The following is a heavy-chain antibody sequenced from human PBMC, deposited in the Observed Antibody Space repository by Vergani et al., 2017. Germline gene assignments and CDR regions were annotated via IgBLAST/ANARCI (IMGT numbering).Heavy chain of an antibody. J-gene: IGHJ2*01. CDR1: GGSISSYY. V-gene: IGHV4-59*01. CDR2: IYYSGST. Sequence: QVQLQESGPGLVKPSETLSLTCTVSGGSISSYYWSWIRQPPGKGLEWIGYIYYSGSTNYNPSLKSRVTISVDTSKNQFSLKLSSVTAADTAVYYCARGRDGYKVMNRSYWYFDLWGRGTLVTVSS. CDR3: ARGRDGYKVMNRSYWYFDL. D-gene: IGHD5-24*01.